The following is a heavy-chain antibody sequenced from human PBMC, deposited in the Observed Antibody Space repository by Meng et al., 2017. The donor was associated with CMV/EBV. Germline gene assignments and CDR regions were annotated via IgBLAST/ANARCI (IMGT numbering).Heavy chain of an antibody. Sequence: GGSLRLSCAASGFTFSSYAMHWVRQAPGKGLEWVAVISYDGSNKYYADSVKGRFTISRDNSKNTLYLQMNSLRAEDTAVYYCANFHYDMIVVGGNAFDIWGQGTMVTVSS. CDR1: GFTFSSYA. CDR2: ISYDGSNK. V-gene: IGHV3-30-3*01. J-gene: IGHJ3*02. D-gene: IGHD3-22*01. CDR3: ANFHYDMIVVGGNAFDI.